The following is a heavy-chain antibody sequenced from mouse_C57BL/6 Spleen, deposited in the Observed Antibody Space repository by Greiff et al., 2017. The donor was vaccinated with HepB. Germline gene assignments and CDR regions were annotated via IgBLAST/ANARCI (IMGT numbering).Heavy chain of an antibody. V-gene: IGHV1-22*01. CDR3: ARRGNWDRYFDV. D-gene: IGHD4-1*01. J-gene: IGHJ1*03. CDR1: GYTFTDYN. Sequence: EVQLVESGPELVKPGASVKMSCKASGYTFTDYNMHWVKQSHGKSLEWIGYINPNNGGTSYNQKFKGKATLTVNKSSSTAYMELRSLTSEDSAVYYCARRGNWDRYFDVWGTGTTVTVSS. CDR2: INPNNGGT.